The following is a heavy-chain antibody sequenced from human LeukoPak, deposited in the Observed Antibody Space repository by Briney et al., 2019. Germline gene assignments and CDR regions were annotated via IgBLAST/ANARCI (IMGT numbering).Heavy chain of an antibody. CDR3: ARVTSGWKNFDY. D-gene: IGHD6-19*01. CDR1: GYTFTAYY. V-gene: IGHV1-2*02. CDR2: IDPTTVAT. Sequence: GASVKVSCKASGYTFTAYYIHWVRPAPGQGLAWMGWIDPTTVATNYAQKFQDRVMMTRDTSISTVYMELRRLRSDDTAVYYCARVTSGWKNFDYWGQGTLVTVSS. J-gene: IGHJ4*02.